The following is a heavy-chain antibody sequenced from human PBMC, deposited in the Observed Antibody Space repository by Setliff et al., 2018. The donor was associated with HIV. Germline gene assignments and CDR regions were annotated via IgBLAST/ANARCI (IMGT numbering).Heavy chain of an antibody. Sequence: PSESLSLTCTVSGPAMRCTYWTWIRQSSGKGLEWIGYVHYSGSTRYNPSLKSRVTISVDTSKKKFSLKLTSMTATDTAVYYCASEKKAWSVSDSFYEYWGQGVPVTVSS. CDR1: GPAMRCTY. CDR3: ASEKKAWSVSDSFYEY. V-gene: IGHV4-59*01. D-gene: IGHD3-3*01. CDR2: VHYSGST. J-gene: IGHJ4*02.